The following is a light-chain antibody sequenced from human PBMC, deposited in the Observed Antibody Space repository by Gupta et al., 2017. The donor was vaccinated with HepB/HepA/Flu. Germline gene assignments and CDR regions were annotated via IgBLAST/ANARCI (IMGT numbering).Light chain of an antibody. CDR3: AARDNSWSAYV. J-gene: IGLJ1*01. CDR1: RSTVGRDN. CDR2: NDD. Sequence: VLTQPPSAAGAPGQRVAISCSGSRSTVGRDNVYWYRQRPGTAPKLLIYNDDRRPSGVPDRFSGSKSGTSASLAISGLRAEDEADYYCAARDNSWSAYVFGNGTWVTVL. V-gene: IGLV1-47*02.